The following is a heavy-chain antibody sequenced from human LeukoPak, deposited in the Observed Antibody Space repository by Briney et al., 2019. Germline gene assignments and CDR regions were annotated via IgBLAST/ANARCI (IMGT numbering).Heavy chain of an antibody. J-gene: IGHJ4*02. CDR3: TTESSGGPDY. CDR2: IQRKTDAGTT. V-gene: IGHV3-15*01. D-gene: IGHD1-26*01. Sequence: GGSLRLSCAASGFTFSNAWMSWVRQVPGKGLEWVGRIQRKTDAGTTDYAAPVKGRFTISRDDSINTLYLQMNSLKTEDTAVYYCTTESSGGPDYWGQGALVTVSS. CDR1: GFTFSNAW.